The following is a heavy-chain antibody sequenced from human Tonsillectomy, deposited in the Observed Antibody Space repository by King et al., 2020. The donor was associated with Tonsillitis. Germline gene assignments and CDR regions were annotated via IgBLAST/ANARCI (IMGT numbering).Heavy chain of an antibody. CDR3: ARDRFFSGS. Sequence: VQLQESGPGLVKPSETLSLTCTVSGGSISSYYWSWIRQPPGKGLEWIGYIYYSGSTNYNPSLKSRGTISVDTSKNQFSLKLSSVTAADTAVYYCARDRFFSGSWGQGTLVTVSS. CDR1: GGSISSYY. D-gene: IGHD3-3*01. V-gene: IGHV4-59*01. CDR2: IYYSGST. J-gene: IGHJ4*02.